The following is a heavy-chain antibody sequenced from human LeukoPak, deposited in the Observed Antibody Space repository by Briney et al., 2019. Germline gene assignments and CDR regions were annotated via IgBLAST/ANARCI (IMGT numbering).Heavy chain of an antibody. D-gene: IGHD2-15*01. CDR2: INHSGST. Sequence: SETLSLTCAVYGGSFSGYYWSWIRQPPGKGLEWIGEINHSGSTNYNPSLKSRVTISVDTSKNQFSPKLSSVTAADTAVYYCARGGSGPRRGYFDLWGRGTLVTVSS. J-gene: IGHJ2*01. CDR3: ARGGSGPRRGYFDL. V-gene: IGHV4-34*01. CDR1: GGSFSGYY.